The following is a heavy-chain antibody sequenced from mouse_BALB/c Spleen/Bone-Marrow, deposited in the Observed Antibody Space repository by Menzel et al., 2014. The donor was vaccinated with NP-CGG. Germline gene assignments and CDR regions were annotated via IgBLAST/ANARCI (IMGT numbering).Heavy chain of an antibody. D-gene: IGHD1-1*01. CDR2: IDPANGNT. V-gene: IGHV14-3*02. CDR1: GFNIKDTY. J-gene: IGHJ2*01. Sequence: EVQLQESGAELVKPGASVKLSCTASGFNIKDTYMHWVKQGPEQGLEWIGRIDPANGNTKYDPKFQGKATITADTSSNSAYLQLSSLTSEDTAVYYCAYGSSYDYFDCWGQGTTLTVSS. CDR3: AYGSSYDYFDC.